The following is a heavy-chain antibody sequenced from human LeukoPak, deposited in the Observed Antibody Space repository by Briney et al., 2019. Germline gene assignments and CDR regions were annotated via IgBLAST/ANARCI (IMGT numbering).Heavy chain of an antibody. CDR1: GYRFTGYY. D-gene: IGHD3-10*01. CDR2: INPDKGDT. CDR3: AKDSELFYYGFGTDY. J-gene: IGHJ4*02. Sequence: ASVKVSCKASGYRFTGYYIHWVRQAPGQGLEGMGCINPDKGDTLYAQKLHDRVSMTRDTSVNTAYMELSSLTSDDTPVYYCAKDSELFYYGFGTDYWGQGTPVTVSS. V-gene: IGHV1-2*02.